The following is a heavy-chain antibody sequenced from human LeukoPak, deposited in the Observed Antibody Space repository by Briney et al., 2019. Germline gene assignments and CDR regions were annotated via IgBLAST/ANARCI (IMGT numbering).Heavy chain of an antibody. V-gene: IGHV3-7*01. CDR2: IKQDGSEK. J-gene: IGHJ6*03. CDR3: ARALYSSGWYDPRYYHYMDV. CDR1: GFTFSSHW. Sequence: HPGGSLRLSCAASGFTFSSHWMSWVRQAPGKGLEWVANIKQDGSEKYYVDSVKGRFTISRDNAKNSLYPQMNSLRAEDTAVYYCARALYSSGWYDPRYYHYMDVWGKGTTVTVSS. D-gene: IGHD6-19*01.